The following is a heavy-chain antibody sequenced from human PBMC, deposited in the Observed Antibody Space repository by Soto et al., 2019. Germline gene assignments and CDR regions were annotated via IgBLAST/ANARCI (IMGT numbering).Heavy chain of an antibody. V-gene: IGHV5-10-1*01. CDR2: LDPADSFT. CDR1: GYSFTTFW. J-gene: IGHJ3*01. CDR3: ARHLYDNRNYLDDLDV. D-gene: IGHD3-22*01. Sequence: NPGESLKISCNVSGYSFTTFWISWVRQMPEKGLEWMGRLDPADSFTNYSPSFQGHVTISVDKSINTAYLQWSSLKASDTAIYYCARHLYDNRNYLDDLDVWGQGTMVTVSS.